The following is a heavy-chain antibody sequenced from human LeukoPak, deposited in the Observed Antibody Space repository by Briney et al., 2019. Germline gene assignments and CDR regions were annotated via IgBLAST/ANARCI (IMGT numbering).Heavy chain of an antibody. CDR3: ARDSYDSSGYLPMDY. CDR2: ISSSSSYI. J-gene: IGHJ4*02. D-gene: IGHD3-22*01. CDR1: GFTFSSYS. V-gene: IGHV3-21*01. Sequence: GGSLRLSCAASGFTFSSYSMNWVRQAPGKGLEWVSSISSSSSYIYYADSVKGRFTISRDNAKNSLYLQMNSLRAEDTAVYCCARDSYDSSGYLPMDYWGQGTLVTVSS.